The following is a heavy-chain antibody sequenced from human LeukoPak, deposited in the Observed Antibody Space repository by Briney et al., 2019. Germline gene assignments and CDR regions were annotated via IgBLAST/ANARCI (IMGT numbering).Heavy chain of an antibody. CDR2: ISAYNGNT. D-gene: IGHD6-19*01. CDR3: ARDLRYSSGWYEFHY. Sequence: ASVKVSCKASGYTFTSYGISWVRQAPGQGLEWMGWISAYNGNTNFAQKLQGRVTMTTDTSTSTAYMELRSLRSDDTTVYYCARDLRYSSGWYEFHYWGQGTLVTVSS. V-gene: IGHV1-18*01. J-gene: IGHJ4*02. CDR1: GYTFTSYG.